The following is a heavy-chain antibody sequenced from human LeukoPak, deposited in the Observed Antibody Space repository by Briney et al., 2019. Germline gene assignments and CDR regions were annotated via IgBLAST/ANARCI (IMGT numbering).Heavy chain of an antibody. Sequence: KPSETLSLTCTVSGGSISSHYWTWIRQPAGKGLEWIGRIYTSGSTNYNPSLKSRVTMSVDTSKNQFSLKLRSGTAADTAVYYCARDRPPWRGSGSRDAFDIWGQGTMVTVSS. CDR3: ARDRPPWRGSGSRDAFDI. D-gene: IGHD3-10*01. V-gene: IGHV4-4*07. J-gene: IGHJ3*02. CDR1: GGSISSHY. CDR2: IYTSGST.